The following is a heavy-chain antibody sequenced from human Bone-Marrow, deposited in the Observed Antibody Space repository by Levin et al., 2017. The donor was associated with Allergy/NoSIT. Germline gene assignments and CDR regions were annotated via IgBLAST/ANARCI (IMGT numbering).Heavy chain of an antibody. CDR2: ISGSGGST. CDR3: AKFGHSSSSDFDY. D-gene: IGHD6-6*01. CDR1: GFTFSSYA. J-gene: IGHJ4*02. V-gene: IGHV3-23*01. Sequence: GESLKISCAASGFTFSSYAMSWVRQAPGKGLEWVSAISGSGGSTYYADSVKGRFTISRDNSKNTLYLQMNSLRAEDTAVYYCAKFGHSSSSDFDYWGQGTLVTVSS.